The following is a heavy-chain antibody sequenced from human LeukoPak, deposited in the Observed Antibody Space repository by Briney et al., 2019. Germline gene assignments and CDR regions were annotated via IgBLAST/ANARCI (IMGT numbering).Heavy chain of an antibody. Sequence: ASVKVSCKASGYTFTSYYMHWVRQAPGQGLEWMGIINPSGGSTSYAQKFQGRVTMTRDTSTSTVYMELSSLRPEDTAVYYCARDRGAVARGRSYYYYGMDVWGQGTTVTVSS. CDR1: GYTFTSYY. J-gene: IGHJ6*02. D-gene: IGHD6-19*01. V-gene: IGHV1-46*01. CDR3: ARDRGAVARGRSYYYYGMDV. CDR2: INPSGGST.